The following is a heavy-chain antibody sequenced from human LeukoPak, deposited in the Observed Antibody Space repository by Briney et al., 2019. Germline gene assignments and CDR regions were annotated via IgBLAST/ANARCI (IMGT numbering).Heavy chain of an antibody. CDR1: GFSYSSYA. D-gene: IGHD5-18*01. J-gene: IGHJ4*02. CDR3: AKEGGYNYGYLDS. V-gene: IGHV3-23*01. Sequence: GGSLRLSCAVSGFSYSSYAMSWVRQAPGKGLEGVSTISGSGDTYYVDSVKGRFTISRDNSKNTVYLQMNSLRAEDTAVYYCAKEGGYNYGYLDSWGQGTLVTVSS. CDR2: ISGSGDT.